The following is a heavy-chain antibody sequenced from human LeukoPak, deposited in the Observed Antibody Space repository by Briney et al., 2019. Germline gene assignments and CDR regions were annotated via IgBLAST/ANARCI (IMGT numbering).Heavy chain of an antibody. CDR1: GGSISSYY. CDR2: VSYSGST. Sequence: SETLSLTCTVSGGSISSYYWSWIRQPPGKGLEWIGFVSYSGSTNYNPSLKSRVTISVDTSKNQFSLNLNSVTAADTAVYYCARHRYCTNGVCYPRMTFDIWGQGTMVTVSS. J-gene: IGHJ3*02. CDR3: ARHRYCTNGVCYPRMTFDI. D-gene: IGHD2-8*01. V-gene: IGHV4-59*01.